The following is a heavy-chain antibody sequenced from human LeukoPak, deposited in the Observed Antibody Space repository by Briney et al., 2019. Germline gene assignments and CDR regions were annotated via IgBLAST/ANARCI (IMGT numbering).Heavy chain of an antibody. V-gene: IGHV1-69*01. J-gene: IGHJ4*02. CDR2: IIPIFGTA. Sequence: GSSVKVSCKASGGTFSSYANSWVRQAPGQGLEWMGGIIPIFGTANYAQKFQGRVTITADESTSTAYMELSSLRSEDTAVYYCARGPSTGYSSSWYPFDYWGQGTLVTVSS. CDR3: ARGPSTGYSSSWYPFDY. D-gene: IGHD6-13*01. CDR1: GGTFSSYA.